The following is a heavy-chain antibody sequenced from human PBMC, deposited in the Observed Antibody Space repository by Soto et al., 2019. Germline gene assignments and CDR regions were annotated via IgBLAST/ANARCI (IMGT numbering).Heavy chain of an antibody. CDR3: AREKGDSSGYYPTYGMDV. D-gene: IGHD3-22*01. CDR2: ISYDGSNK. Sequence: QVQLVESGGGVVQPGRSLRLSCAASGFTFSSYAMHWVRQAPGKGLEWVAVISYDGSNKYYADSVKGRFTISRDNSKNTLDLQMNSLRAEDTAVYYCAREKGDSSGYYPTYGMDVWGQGTTVTVSS. V-gene: IGHV3-30-3*01. J-gene: IGHJ6*02. CDR1: GFTFSSYA.